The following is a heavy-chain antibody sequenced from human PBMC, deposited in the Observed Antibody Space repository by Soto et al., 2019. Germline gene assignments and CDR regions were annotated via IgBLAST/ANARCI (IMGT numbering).Heavy chain of an antibody. CDR2: VDPEESET. V-gene: IGHV1-69-2*01. CDR1: GYSFTDHY. CDR3: AYGSGSYLHYFEY. Sequence: ASVKGYWKGFGYSFTDHYGHWGQKAPGKGLEWLGLVDPEESETIYAEKFQGRVTITADTSTDTAYMELRSLRSEDTGVYYCAYGSGSYLHYFEYWGQGTLVTVSS. D-gene: IGHD3-10*01. J-gene: IGHJ4*02.